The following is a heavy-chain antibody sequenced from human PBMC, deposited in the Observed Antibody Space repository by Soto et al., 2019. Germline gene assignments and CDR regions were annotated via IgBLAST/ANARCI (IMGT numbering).Heavy chain of an antibody. V-gene: IGHV4-59*01. Sequence: QVQLQESGPGLVKPSETLSLSCSVSGGSISSYYWSWIRQPPGKGLEWIGYIYYIGSTNYNPSLKRRVTISVDTSKNQFSLKRSSVTAADTAVYYCARDHISPGWFDPWGQGTLVTVSS. J-gene: IGHJ5*02. CDR1: GGSISSYY. D-gene: IGHD2-21*01. CDR3: ARDHISPGWFDP. CDR2: IYYIGST.